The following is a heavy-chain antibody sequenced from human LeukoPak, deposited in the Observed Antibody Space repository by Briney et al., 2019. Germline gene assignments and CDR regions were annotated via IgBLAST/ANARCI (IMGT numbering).Heavy chain of an antibody. CDR1: GGSLSSYY. V-gene: IGHV4-59*01. J-gene: IGHJ4*02. Sequence: SETLSLTCTVSGGSLSSYYWSWIRQPPGKGLEWIGYIFDSGSTNYNPSLRSRVNISLDTSKNQFSLKLSSVTAAHTAVYYCERVQHLYGRIDYWGQGPLVTVSS. CDR3: ERVQHLYGRIDY. D-gene: IGHD1-1*01. CDR2: IFDSGST.